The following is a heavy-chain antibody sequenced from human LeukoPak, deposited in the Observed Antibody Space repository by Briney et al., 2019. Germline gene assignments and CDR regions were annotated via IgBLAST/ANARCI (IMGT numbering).Heavy chain of an antibody. CDR1: GYTFTSYY. CDR3: AREHYYDSSGYLSAFDI. V-gene: IGHV1-46*01. J-gene: IGHJ3*02. Sequence: ASVKVSCKASGYTFTSYYMHWVRQAPGQGLEWMGIINPSGGSTSYAQKFQGRVTITTDESTSTAYMELSSLRSEDTAVYYCAREHYYDSSGYLSAFDIWGQGTMVTVSS. CDR2: INPSGGST. D-gene: IGHD3-22*01.